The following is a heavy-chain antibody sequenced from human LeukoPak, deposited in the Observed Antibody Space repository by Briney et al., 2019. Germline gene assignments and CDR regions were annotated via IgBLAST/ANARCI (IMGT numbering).Heavy chain of an antibody. CDR1: GYTSTSYG. D-gene: IGHD2-15*01. V-gene: IGHV1-18*01. CDR3: ARPDPYCSGGSCSPHPSAFDI. J-gene: IGHJ3*02. CDR2: ISAYNGNT. Sequence: ASVKVSCKASGYTSTSYGISWVRQAPGQGLEWMGWISAYNGNTNYAQKLQGIVTMTTDTSTSTAYMELRSLRSDDTAVYYCARPDPYCSGGSCSPHPSAFDIWGQGTMVTVSS.